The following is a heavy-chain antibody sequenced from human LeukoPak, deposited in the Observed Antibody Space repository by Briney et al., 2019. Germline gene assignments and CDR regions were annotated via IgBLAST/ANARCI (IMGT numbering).Heavy chain of an antibody. CDR3: AKLSVSVIAVATKGAAFDV. J-gene: IGHJ3*01. D-gene: IGHD6-19*01. CDR1: GFTFSNFG. CDR2: ASYDGTDK. V-gene: IGHV3-30*18. Sequence: GGSLRLSCAASGFTFSNFGMHWVRQAPGRGLEWVAVASYDGTDKYYGDSVKGRFTISRDNSKNTLYLQMNSLTTEDTAVYYCAKLSVSVIAVATKGAAFDVWGQGTMVIVSS.